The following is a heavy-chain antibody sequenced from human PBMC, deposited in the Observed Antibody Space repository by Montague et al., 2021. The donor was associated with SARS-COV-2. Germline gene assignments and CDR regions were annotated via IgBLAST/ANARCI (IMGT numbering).Heavy chain of an antibody. CDR2: ISISSSNYK. V-gene: IGHV3-21*01. D-gene: IGHD6-19*01. CDR1: GFTFSIYT. J-gene: IGHJ4*02. CDR3: ARDMQQWLEGPFDS. Sequence: SLRLSCAASGFTFSIYTMTWVRQAPGKGLEWVSSISISSSNYKYYAELVKGWFAISRDNAKTSLFLQMNSLRTDDTAVYYCARDMQQWLEGPFDSWGQGTLVTVSS.